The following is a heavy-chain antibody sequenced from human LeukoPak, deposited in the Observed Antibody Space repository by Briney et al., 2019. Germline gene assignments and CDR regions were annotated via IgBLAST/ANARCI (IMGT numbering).Heavy chain of an antibody. J-gene: IGHJ4*02. V-gene: IGHV3-48*03. CDR2: ITSSGGTT. CDR1: GFTFSNFE. Sequence: PGGSLRLSCAASGFTFSNFEMNWVRQAPGKGLEWISNITSSGGTTYYTDSVKGRFTISRDNARNSLYLQMNSLRVEDTAVYYCATSFVYWGQGTLVTVSS. CDR3: ATSFVY.